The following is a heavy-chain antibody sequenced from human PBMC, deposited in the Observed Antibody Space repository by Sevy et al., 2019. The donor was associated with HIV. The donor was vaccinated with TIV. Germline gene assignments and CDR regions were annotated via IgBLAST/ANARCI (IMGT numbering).Heavy chain of an antibody. D-gene: IGHD6-13*01. V-gene: IGHV3-23*01. CDR1: GFTFSNYA. Sequence: GGSLRLSCAASGFTFSNYAMNWVRQAPGKGLEWVSAISGSGGTTYYADSVKGRFTISRDNSKNTLYLQMSSLRAEDTAVYYCAKASTIAAAGGLFDCWGQGTLDTVSS. J-gene: IGHJ4*02. CDR3: AKASTIAAAGGLFDC. CDR2: ISGSGGTT.